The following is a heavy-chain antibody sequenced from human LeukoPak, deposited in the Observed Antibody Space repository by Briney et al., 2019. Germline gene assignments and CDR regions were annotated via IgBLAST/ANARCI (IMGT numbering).Heavy chain of an antibody. Sequence: ASVKVSCKASGGTFSSYAISWVRQAPGQGLEWMEGIIPIFGTANYAQKFQGRVTITAGESTSTAYMELSSLRSEDTAVYYCARLALVAAADRDVRDYWGQGTLVTVSS. V-gene: IGHV1-69*01. J-gene: IGHJ4*02. CDR2: IIPIFGTA. CDR3: ARLALVAAADRDVRDY. D-gene: IGHD6-13*01. CDR1: GGTFSSYA.